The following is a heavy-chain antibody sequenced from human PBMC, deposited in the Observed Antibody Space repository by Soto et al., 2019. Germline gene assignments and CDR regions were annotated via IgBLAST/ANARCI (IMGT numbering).Heavy chain of an antibody. J-gene: IGHJ5*02. Sequence: QITLKESGPTLVKPTQTLTLTCTFSGFSLSTSGVGVGWIRQPPGKALEWLALIYWDDEKRHSPALKSRLTITKDTSKHQVVLTMTNMDHVDTATYFCAHGRGREAAGTEWFYPWGQGTLVHVSS. CDR3: AHGRGREAAGTEWFYP. CDR2: IYWDDEK. CDR1: GFSLSTSGVG. D-gene: IGHD6-13*01. V-gene: IGHV2-5*02.